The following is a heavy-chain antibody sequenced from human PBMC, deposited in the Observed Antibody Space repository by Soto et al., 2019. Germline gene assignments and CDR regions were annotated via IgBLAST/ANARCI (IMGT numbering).Heavy chain of an antibody. D-gene: IGHD3-22*01. CDR2: IKQDGSEK. CDR3: ANSPIYYDSSGKPMDV. V-gene: IGHV3-7*05. Sequence: GGSLRLSCAASGFTFSSYWMSWVRQAPGKGLEWVANIKQDGSEKYYVDSVKGRFTISRDNAKNSLYLQMNSLRAEDTAVYYCANSPIYYDSSGKPMDVWGQGTTVTVSS. J-gene: IGHJ6*02. CDR1: GFTFSSYW.